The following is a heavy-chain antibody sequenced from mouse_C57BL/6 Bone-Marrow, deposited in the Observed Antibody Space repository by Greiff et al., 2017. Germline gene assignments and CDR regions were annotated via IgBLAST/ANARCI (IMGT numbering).Heavy chain of an antibody. J-gene: IGHJ4*01. CDR1: GFTFSDFY. Sequence: EVHLVESGGGLVQSGRSLRLSCATSGFTFSDFYMEWVRQAPGKGLEWIAASRNKANDYTTEYSASVKGRFIVSRDTSQSILYLQMNALRAEDTAMYYCARDDLGAMDYWGQGTSVTVSS. CDR2: SRNKANDYTT. CDR3: ARDDLGAMDY. V-gene: IGHV7-1*01.